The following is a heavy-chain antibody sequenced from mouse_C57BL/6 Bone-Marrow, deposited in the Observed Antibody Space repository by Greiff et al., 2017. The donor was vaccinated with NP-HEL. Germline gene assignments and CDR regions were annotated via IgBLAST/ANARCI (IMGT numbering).Heavy chain of an antibody. Sequence: QVQLQQPGAELVRPGTSVKMSCKASGYTFTNYWIGWVKQRPGHGLEWIGDIYPGGGYTNYNEKFKGKATLTADKSSSTTYMQFSSLTPEDSAFYYCARAAADGPYYLDYWGQGTTLTVSS. CDR3: ARAAADGPYYLDY. V-gene: IGHV1-63*01. CDR2: IYPGGGYT. J-gene: IGHJ2*01. D-gene: IGHD1-1*01. CDR1: GYTFTNYW.